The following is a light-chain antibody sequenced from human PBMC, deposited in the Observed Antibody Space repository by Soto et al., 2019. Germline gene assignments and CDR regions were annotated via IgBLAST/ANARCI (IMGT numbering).Light chain of an antibody. Sequence: QSALTQPASVSGSPGQSISISCTGTSSDIGGYNHVSWYQQHPGKAPKLMIYDVSSRPSGVSNRFSGSKSGNTASLTISGLQAEDEADYYCGSWTTSSTPLYVFGTGTKVTVL. V-gene: IGLV2-14*03. CDR1: SSDIGGYNH. CDR2: DVS. CDR3: GSWTTSSTPLYV. J-gene: IGLJ1*01.